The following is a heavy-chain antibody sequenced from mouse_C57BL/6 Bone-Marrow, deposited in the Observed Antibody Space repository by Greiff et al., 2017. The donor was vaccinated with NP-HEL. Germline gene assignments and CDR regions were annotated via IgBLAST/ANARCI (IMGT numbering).Heavy chain of an antibody. V-gene: IGHV2-6*01. CDR1: GFSLTSYG. D-gene: IGHD1-1*01. J-gene: IGHJ4*01. CDR3: ASGYGSTLDY. Sequence: QVQLQQSGPGLVAPSQSLSITCTVSGFSLTSYGVDWVRQSPGKGLEWLGVIWGVGSTNYNSALKSRLSISKDNSKSQVFLKMNSLQTDDTAMYYCASGYGSTLDYWGQGTSVTVSS. CDR2: IWGVGST.